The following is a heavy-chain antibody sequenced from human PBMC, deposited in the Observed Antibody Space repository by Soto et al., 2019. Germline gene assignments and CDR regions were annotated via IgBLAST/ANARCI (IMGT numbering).Heavy chain of an antibody. CDR3: ARGIAAAGSLDY. J-gene: IGHJ4*02. Sequence: GGSLRLSCVASAFTLSDYAMTWVRQAPGKGLEWVSTISGSGGSTDYADSVKGRFTITRDNSENTLYLQMNSLRAEDTAVYYCARGIAAAGSLDYWGQGTLVTVSS. CDR1: AFTLSDYA. V-gene: IGHV3-23*01. D-gene: IGHD6-13*01. CDR2: ISGSGGST.